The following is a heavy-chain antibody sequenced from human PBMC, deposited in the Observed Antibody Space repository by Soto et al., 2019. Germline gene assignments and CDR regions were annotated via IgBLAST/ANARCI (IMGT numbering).Heavy chain of an antibody. CDR2: IYHSGST. D-gene: IGHD3-16*02. Sequence: QLQLQESGSGLVKPSQTLSLTCAVSGGSISSGGYSWSWIRQPPGKGLEWIGYIYHSGSTYYNPSLESRVTISVDRSKNQFSLKLSSVTAADTAVYYCARVRSESFLFDYWGQGTLVTVSS. CDR3: ARVRSESFLFDY. CDR1: GGSISSGGYS. V-gene: IGHV4-30-2*01. J-gene: IGHJ4*02.